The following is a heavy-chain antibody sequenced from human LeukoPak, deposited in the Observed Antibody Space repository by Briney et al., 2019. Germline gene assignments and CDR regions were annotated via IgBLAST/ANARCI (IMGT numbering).Heavy chain of an antibody. CDR1: GFIFSDSY. J-gene: IGHJ4*02. CDR3: ARELGYSNITHGEDY. V-gene: IGHV3-11*01. D-gene: IGHD4-11*01. CDR2: FSSSGSTI. Sequence: PGGSERLSCAASGFIFSDSYMSWIRQAPGKGLECVSYFSSSGSTIYYADSVEGRFTISRDHAKNSLYLQINCLRAEDTAMYYCARELGYSNITHGEDYWGQRTLVTVSS.